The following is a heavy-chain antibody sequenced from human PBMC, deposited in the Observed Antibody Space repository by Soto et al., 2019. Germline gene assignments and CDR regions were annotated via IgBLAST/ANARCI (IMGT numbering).Heavy chain of an antibody. Sequence: LRLQESGSGLVKPSQTLSLTCAVSGGSISSGGYSWSWIRQPPGQGLEWIAYIYHSVSTYYNPSLKSRVTISVDSSKNQFSLKLSSVTAADTAVYYCARVPDYWGQGTLVTVSS. CDR3: ARVPDY. CDR1: GGSISSGGYS. V-gene: IGHV4-30-2*01. CDR2: IYHSVST. J-gene: IGHJ4*02.